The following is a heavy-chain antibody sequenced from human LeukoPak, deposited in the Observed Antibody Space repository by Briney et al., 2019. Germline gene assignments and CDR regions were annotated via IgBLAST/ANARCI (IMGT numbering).Heavy chain of an antibody. V-gene: IGHV3-49*04. Sequence: GGSLRLSCTASGFTFGDYAMSWVRQAPGKGLEWVGFIRSKAYGGTTVYAASVKGRFTISRDDSKSIAYLQMNSLKTEDTAVYYCTRDHSPWGQGTLVTVS. CDR3: TRDHSP. CDR2: IRSKAYGGTT. J-gene: IGHJ5*02. CDR1: GFTFGDYA.